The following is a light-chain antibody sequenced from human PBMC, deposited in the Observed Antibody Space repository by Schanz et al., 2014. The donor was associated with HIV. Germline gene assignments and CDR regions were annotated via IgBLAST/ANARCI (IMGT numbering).Light chain of an antibody. J-gene: IGLJ3*02. CDR1: SSDVGGYNY. V-gene: IGLV2-14*03. CDR3: NSYARSTTWV. CDR2: DVG. Sequence: SALTQPASVSGSPGQSIAISCTGTSSDVGGYNYVSWYQQHPNKAPKLIISDVGYRPSGVSNRFSASKSDNTASLTISGLQAEDEADYYCNSYARSTTWVFGGGTKLTVL.